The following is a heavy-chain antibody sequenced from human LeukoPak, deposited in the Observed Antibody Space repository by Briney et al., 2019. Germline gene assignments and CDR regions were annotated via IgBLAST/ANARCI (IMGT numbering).Heavy chain of an antibody. V-gene: IGHV3-30*04. CDR2: ISYDGSNK. J-gene: IGHJ4*02. CDR3: ASASGGNDY. CDR1: GFTFSSYA. Sequence: GGSLRLSCAASGFTFSSYAMHWVRQAPGKGLEWVAVISYDGSNKYYADSVKGRFTISRDNSKNTLYLQMNSLRAEDTAVYYCASASGGNDYWGQGTLVTVSS.